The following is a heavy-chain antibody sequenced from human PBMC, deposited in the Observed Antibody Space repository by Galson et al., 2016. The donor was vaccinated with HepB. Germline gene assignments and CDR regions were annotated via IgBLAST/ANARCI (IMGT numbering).Heavy chain of an antibody. D-gene: IGHD6-25*01. CDR3: AKERHSSATGDAFDF. Sequence: SLRLSCAASGFTFSSYAMSWVRQAPGKGLEWVSVITVSGDSAYYADFVKGRFTISRDNSKNTLFLQMNSLRDEDTAVYHCAKERHSSATGDAFDFWGQGTVVTVSS. CDR1: GFTFSSYA. CDR2: ITVSGDSA. V-gene: IGHV3-23*01. J-gene: IGHJ3*01.